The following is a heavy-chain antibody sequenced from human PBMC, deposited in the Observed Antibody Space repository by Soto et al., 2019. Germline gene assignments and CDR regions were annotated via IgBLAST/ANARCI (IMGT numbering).Heavy chain of an antibody. CDR1: GFTFSVSA. CDR2: IRSKADTYAT. D-gene: IGHD1-26*01. CDR3: ARLAEWEYYDGMDV. Sequence: EVQLVESGGGLVQPGGSLKLSCAVSGFTFSVSAIHWVRQASGKGLEWVGRIRSKADTYATAYGASVKGRFSISRDDSNNTAYLQMSSLNTEDTAVYYCARLAEWEYYDGMDVWGQGTTVTVSS. J-gene: IGHJ6*02. V-gene: IGHV3-73*02.